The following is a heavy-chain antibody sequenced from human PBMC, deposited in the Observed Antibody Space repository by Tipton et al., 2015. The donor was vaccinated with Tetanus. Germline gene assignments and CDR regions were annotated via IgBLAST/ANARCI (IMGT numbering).Heavy chain of an antibody. J-gene: IGHJ5*02. Sequence: TLSLTCTVSGGSIGSGGYYWNWIRQLPGKGLEWIGYIYYSGTIYSNPSLRSRVTISGDTSKNYFSLDVRSVTAADTAVYYCARRLIQNWFAPWGQGTLVTVSS. CDR1: GGSIGSGGYY. V-gene: IGHV4-31*03. CDR2: IYYSGTI. CDR3: ARRLIQNWFAP. D-gene: IGHD2-8*01.